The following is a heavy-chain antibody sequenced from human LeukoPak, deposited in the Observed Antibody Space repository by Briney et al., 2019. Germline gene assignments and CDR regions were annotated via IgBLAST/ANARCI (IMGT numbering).Heavy chain of an antibody. Sequence: PGGSLRLSCAASGFTFSSYAMHWVRQAPGKGLEYVSPISSNGGSTYYADSVKGRFTISRDNSKNTVYLQMGSLRGEDMAVYYCTRDGGSFCDFDYWGQGALVTVSS. J-gene: IGHJ4*02. CDR2: ISSNGGST. D-gene: IGHD1-26*01. V-gene: IGHV3-64*02. CDR3: TRDGGSFCDFDY. CDR1: GFTFSSYA.